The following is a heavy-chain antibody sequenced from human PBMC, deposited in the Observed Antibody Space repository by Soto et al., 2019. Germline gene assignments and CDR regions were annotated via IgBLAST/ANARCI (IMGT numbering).Heavy chain of an antibody. J-gene: IGHJ4*02. Sequence: GGSLRLSCAASGFTVSSNYMSWVRQAPGKGLEWVSVIYSGGSTYYADSVKGRFTISRDNSKNTLYLQMNSLRAEDTAVYYCAATPRAYASSGYSGYWGQGTLVTVSS. CDR3: AATPRAYASSGYSGY. D-gene: IGHD3-22*01. V-gene: IGHV3-66*01. CDR2: IYSGGST. CDR1: GFTVSSNY.